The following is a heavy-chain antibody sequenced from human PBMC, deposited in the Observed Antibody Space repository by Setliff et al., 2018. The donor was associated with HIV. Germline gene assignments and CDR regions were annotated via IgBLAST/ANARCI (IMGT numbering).Heavy chain of an antibody. Sequence: PSETLSLTCAVSGGSISSGGYSWNWIRQPPGKGLEWIGSVSQSGSTYYNPSLKSRITISVDRSKNLFSLKLISVTAADQGVYYCARVPVPGANWFDPWGLGTLVTVSS. CDR1: GGSISSGGYS. CDR3: ARVPVPGANWFDP. J-gene: IGHJ5*02. CDR2: VSQSGST. V-gene: IGHV4-30-2*03.